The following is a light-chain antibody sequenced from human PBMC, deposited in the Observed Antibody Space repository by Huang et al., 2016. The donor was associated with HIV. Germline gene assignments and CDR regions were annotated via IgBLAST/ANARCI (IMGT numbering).Light chain of an antibody. CDR1: QSVGYK. CDR2: GAS. V-gene: IGKV3-15*01. J-gene: IGKJ3*01. CDR3: QQYNNWRGT. Sequence: EIVMTQSPATLSVSPGERATLSCRASQSVGYKLAWYQHKPGQAPRLLIYGASTRATGIPAMFTGSGSGTDFSLTISSLQSEDFAIYFCQQYNNWRGTFGPGTKVDIK.